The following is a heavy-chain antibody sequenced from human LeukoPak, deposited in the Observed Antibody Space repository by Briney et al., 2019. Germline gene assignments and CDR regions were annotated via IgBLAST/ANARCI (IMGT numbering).Heavy chain of an antibody. J-gene: IGHJ4*02. Sequence: ASVKVSCKASGYTFTSYYMHWVRQAPGQGLEWMGRINPNSGGTNYAQKFQGRVTMTRDTSISTAYMELSRLRSDDTAVYYCARIMVRGAIHYWGQGTLVTVSS. CDR2: INPNSGGT. D-gene: IGHD3-10*01. CDR1: GYTFTSYY. CDR3: ARIMVRGAIHY. V-gene: IGHV1-2*06.